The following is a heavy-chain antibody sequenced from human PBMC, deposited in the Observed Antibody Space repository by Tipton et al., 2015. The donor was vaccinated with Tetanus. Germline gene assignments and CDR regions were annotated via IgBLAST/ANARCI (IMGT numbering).Heavy chain of an antibody. Sequence: TLSLTCAVYGASFSDYYWSWIRQAPGKGLEWIGEINHSGSTNHNPSLKSRVHISVDTSKNQLSLSLTSVTAADTAVYYCARGLPREPFYFDYWGQGKQVTVSS. CDR1: GASFSDYY. D-gene: IGHD1-26*01. V-gene: IGHV4-34*09. CDR3: ARGLPREPFYFDY. J-gene: IGHJ4*02. CDR2: INHSGST.